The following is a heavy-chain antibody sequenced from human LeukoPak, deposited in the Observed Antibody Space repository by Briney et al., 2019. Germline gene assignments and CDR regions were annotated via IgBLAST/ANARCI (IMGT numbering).Heavy chain of an antibody. Sequence: GGSLRLSCAASGFTFSSYWMHWVRQAPGKGLVWVSRINSDGSSTSYADSVKGRFTISRDNAKNALYLQMNSLRAEDTAVYYCARDAVDDSSGYWSVDYWGQGTLVTVSS. CDR2: INSDGSST. CDR1: GFTFSSYW. D-gene: IGHD3-22*01. CDR3: ARDAVDDSSGYWSVDY. V-gene: IGHV3-74*01. J-gene: IGHJ4*02.